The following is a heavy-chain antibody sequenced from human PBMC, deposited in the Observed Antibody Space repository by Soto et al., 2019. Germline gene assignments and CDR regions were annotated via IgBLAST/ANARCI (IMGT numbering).Heavy chain of an antibody. D-gene: IGHD2-15*01. J-gene: IGHJ4*02. V-gene: IGHV4-39*01. CDR1: GGSISSSSYY. CDR3: ASSIDCSGGSCYVNY. Sequence: QLQLQESGPGLVKPSETLSLTCTVSGGSISSSSYYWGWIRQPPGKGLEWIGSIYFSGSTYYNPSLKRRVTRSVATSKNQFSLRLSSVTGADTAVYYCASSIDCSGGSCYVNYWGQGTLVTVSS. CDR2: IYFSGST.